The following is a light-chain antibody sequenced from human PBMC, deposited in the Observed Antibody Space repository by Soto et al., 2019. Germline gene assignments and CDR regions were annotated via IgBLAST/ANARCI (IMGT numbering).Light chain of an antibody. CDR1: QSVSGN. V-gene: IGKV3-20*01. CDR3: QQYGSSPWT. CDR2: GAS. J-gene: IGKJ1*01. Sequence: ETLMTQSPATLSVSPGERATLSCRASQSVSGNLAWYQQKPGQAPRLLIYGASSRATGIPDRFSGSGSGTDFTLTISRLEPEDFAVYYCQQYGSSPWTFGQGTKVDIK.